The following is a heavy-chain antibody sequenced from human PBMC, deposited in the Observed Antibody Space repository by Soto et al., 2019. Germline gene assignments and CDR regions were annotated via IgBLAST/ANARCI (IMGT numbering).Heavy chain of an antibody. D-gene: IGHD2-15*01. CDR2: INHSGST. J-gene: IGHJ4*02. CDR1: GGSFSGYY. CDR3: PSGTLGYWSAGSCRLRGPADY. Sequence: TETLSLTCAVYGGSFSGYYWSWIRQPPGKGLEWIGEINHSGSTNYNPSLKSRVTISVDTSKNQFSLKLSSVTAADTAVYYCPSGTLGYWSAGSCRLRGPADYCGQGNLVPVSS. V-gene: IGHV4-34*01.